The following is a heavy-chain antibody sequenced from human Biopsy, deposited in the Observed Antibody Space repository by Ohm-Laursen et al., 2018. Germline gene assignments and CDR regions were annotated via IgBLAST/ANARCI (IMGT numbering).Heavy chain of an antibody. CDR2: IYPEDSDT. CDR1: RDSFINYW. CDR3: VRPGSPRHCSGGYCATGWFDS. V-gene: IGHV5-51*01. D-gene: IGHD2-15*01. Sequence: GESLKISCKGSRDSFINYWIGWVRQMPGKGLEYMGIIYPEDSDTRYSPSFQGQVIISVDMSIGPAYLQWSSLKASDSGMYYWVRPGSPRHCSGGYCATGWFDSWGQGTLVTVSS. J-gene: IGHJ5*01.